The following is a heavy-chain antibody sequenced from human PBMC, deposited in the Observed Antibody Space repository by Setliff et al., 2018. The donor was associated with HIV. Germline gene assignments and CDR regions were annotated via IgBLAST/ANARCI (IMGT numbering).Heavy chain of an antibody. D-gene: IGHD1-26*01. CDR3: AKVTSRGRWNSDLDS. Sequence: LRLSCAASGFTFRSYAMNWVRQAPGKRLEWVSSITNDGRNTYYADSVKGRFTISRDDSKNTLYLQMNSLKAEDTAVYYCAKVTSRGRWNSDLDSWGQGTLVTVSS. J-gene: IGHJ4*02. V-gene: IGHV3-23*01. CDR1: GFTFRSYA. CDR2: ITNDGRNT.